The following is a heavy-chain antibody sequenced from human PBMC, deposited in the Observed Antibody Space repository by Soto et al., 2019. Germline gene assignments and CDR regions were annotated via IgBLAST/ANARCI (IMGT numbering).Heavy chain of an antibody. V-gene: IGHV3-23*01. CDR1: GFTFSSYA. Sequence: SGGSLRLSCAASGFTFSSYAMSWVRQAPGKGLEWVSAISGSGGSTYYADSVKGRFTISRDNSKNTLYLQMNSLRAEDTAVYYCAKYPIPGYSSSWYLEPVDYWGQGTLVTVSS. J-gene: IGHJ4*02. CDR3: AKYPIPGYSSSWYLEPVDY. CDR2: ISGSGGST. D-gene: IGHD6-13*01.